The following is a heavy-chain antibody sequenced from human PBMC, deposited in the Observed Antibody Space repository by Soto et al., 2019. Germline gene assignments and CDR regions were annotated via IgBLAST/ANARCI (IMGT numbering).Heavy chain of an antibody. D-gene: IGHD6-19*01. Sequence: SETLSLTCSVSGGSISSGDYYWTWIRQPPGKGLEWIGYIYYSGSTYYNQALERRISMSVADSKNQFSLKLSSVTAADKAVYYCARLLGSTGSYGGYYFDSWGQGALVTVSS. V-gene: IGHV4-30-4*01. CDR1: GGSISSGDYY. CDR2: IYYSGST. CDR3: ARLLGSTGSYGGYYFDS. J-gene: IGHJ4*02.